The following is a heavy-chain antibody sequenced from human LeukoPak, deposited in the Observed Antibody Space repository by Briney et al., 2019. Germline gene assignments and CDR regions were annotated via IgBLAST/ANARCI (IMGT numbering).Heavy chain of an antibody. CDR3: AKEGTGIHFDY. D-gene: IGHD1-1*01. CDR1: GFTFSSNA. V-gene: IGHV3-30-3*01. J-gene: IGHJ4*02. Sequence: PGGSLRLSCAASGFTFSSNAIHWVRQAPGKGLEWVAEISYDGGNTYYADSVKGRFTISRDNSKNTQYLQMNSLRAEDTAVYYCAKEGTGIHFDYWGQGTLVTVSS. CDR2: ISYDGGNT.